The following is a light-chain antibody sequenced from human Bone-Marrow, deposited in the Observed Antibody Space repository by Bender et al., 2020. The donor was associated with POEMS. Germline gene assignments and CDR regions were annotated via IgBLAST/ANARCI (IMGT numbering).Light chain of an antibody. J-gene: IGLJ3*02. CDR2: QDT. CDR3: VAWDASLNGWV. Sequence: SYELTQPPSVSVSPGQTASITCSGDKLGDTYTSWYQQRPGQSPVLVIYQDTKRPSGIPERFSGSKSGTSASLAITGLQSDDEAIYFCVAWDASLNGWVFGGGTKLTVL. CDR1: KLGDTY. V-gene: IGLV3-1*01.